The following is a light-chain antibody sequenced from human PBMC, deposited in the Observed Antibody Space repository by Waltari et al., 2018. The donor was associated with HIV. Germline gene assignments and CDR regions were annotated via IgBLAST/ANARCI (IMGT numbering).Light chain of an antibody. CDR3: GTWDSSLSAVV. J-gene: IGLJ2*01. CDR1: SSNIGNNS. Sequence: QPVLTQPPSVSAAPGQKVTISCPGSSSNIGNNSVSWYQQTPGTAPRLVIYDTNDRPSGIPDRFSGSKSGTSATLGITGPQTGDEADYYCGTWDSSLSAVVFGGGTKLTVL. V-gene: IGLV1-51*01. CDR2: DTN.